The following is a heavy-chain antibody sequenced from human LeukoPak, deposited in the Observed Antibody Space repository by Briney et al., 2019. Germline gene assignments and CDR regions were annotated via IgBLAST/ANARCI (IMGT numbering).Heavy chain of an antibody. J-gene: IGHJ6*03. CDR3: ARGRDYYYYTDV. V-gene: IGHV4-4*07. CDR1: GGSINSFY. Sequence: SETLSLTCTVSGGSINSFYWSWIRQPAGKGLEWIGRIYTGGSTDYNPSLKSRVIISVDKSKSQSSLKLNSVTAADTAVYYCARGRDYYYYTDVWGKGTTVTVSS. CDR2: IYTGGST.